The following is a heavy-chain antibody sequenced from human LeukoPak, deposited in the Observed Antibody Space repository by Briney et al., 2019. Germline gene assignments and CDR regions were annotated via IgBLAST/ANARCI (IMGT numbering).Heavy chain of an antibody. V-gene: IGHV3-21*01. Sequence: GGSLRLSCAASGFTFSSYSMNWVRQAPGKGLEWVSSISSSSSYIYCADSVKGRFTISRDNAKNSLYLQMNSLRAEDTAVYYCARTQYYDILTGYFDYWGQGTLVTVSS. CDR1: GFTFSSYS. D-gene: IGHD3-9*01. CDR3: ARTQYYDILTGYFDY. CDR2: ISSSSSYI. J-gene: IGHJ4*02.